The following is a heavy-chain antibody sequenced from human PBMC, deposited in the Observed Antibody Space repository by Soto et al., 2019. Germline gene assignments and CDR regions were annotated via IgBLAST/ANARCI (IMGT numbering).Heavy chain of an antibody. Sequence: GGSLRLSCAASGFTFSTFAMTWVRQAPGKGLEWVSAITASGATTYYADSVKGRFTISRDNSKNTLYLQTNSLRAEDTAVYYCAKDLFPARDSLYGLDVWGQGTTVTVSS. D-gene: IGHD3-22*01. CDR2: ITASGATT. CDR3: AKDLFPARDSLYGLDV. V-gene: IGHV3-23*01. J-gene: IGHJ6*02. CDR1: GFTFSTFA.